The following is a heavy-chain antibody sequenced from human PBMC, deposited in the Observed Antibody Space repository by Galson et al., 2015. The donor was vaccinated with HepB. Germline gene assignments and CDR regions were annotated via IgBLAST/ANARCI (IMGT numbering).Heavy chain of an antibody. V-gene: IGHV1-69*13. CDR2: IIPIFGTA. Sequence: SVKVSCKASGGTFRNYVISWVRQAPGQGLEWMGNIIPIFGTANYAQKFQGRVTINADGSASTAYMELSSLRSEDTAVYYCARTTTVTVQVYYYYMDVWGKGTTVTVSS. J-gene: IGHJ6*03. CDR3: ARTTTVTVQVYYYYMDV. D-gene: IGHD4-17*01. CDR1: GGTFRNYV.